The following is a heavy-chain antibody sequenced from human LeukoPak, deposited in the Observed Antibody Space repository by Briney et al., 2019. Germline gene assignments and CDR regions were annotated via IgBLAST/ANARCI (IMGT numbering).Heavy chain of an antibody. CDR1: GGSISSYY. Sequence: SETLSLTCTVSGGSISSYYWSWIRQPAGKGLEWIGRIYTSGSTNYNPSLKSRVTISVDKSKNQFSLKLSSVTAADTAVYYCARDNWNDDAFDICGQGTMVTVSS. J-gene: IGHJ3*02. CDR3: ARDNWNDDAFDI. CDR2: IYTSGST. D-gene: IGHD1-1*01. V-gene: IGHV4-4*07.